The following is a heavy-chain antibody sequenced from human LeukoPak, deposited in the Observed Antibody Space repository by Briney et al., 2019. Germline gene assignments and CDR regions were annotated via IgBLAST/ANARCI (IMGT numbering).Heavy chain of an antibody. CDR3: ARGVYSILNYYGMDV. V-gene: IGHV4-39*07. J-gene: IGHJ6*02. D-gene: IGHD2-15*01. Sequence: SETLSLTCTVSGGSISSSSYYWGWIRQPPGKGLEWIGSIYYSGSTYYNPSLKSRVTISVDTSKNQFSLKLSSVTAADTAVYYCARGVYSILNYYGMDVWGQGTTVTVSS. CDR2: IYYSGST. CDR1: GGSISSSSYY.